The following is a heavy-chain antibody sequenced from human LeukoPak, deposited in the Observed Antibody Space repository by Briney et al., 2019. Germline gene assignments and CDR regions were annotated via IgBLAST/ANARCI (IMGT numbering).Heavy chain of an antibody. Sequence: GGSLRLSCAASGFTFSSYAMSWVRQAPGKGLEWVSAISGSGGSTYYADSVKGRFTISRDNSKNTLYLQMNSLRAEDTAVYYCATRNRYCSGGSCPFDYWGQGTLVTVSS. CDR1: GFTFSSYA. CDR3: ATRNRYCSGGSCPFDY. CDR2: ISGSGGST. V-gene: IGHV3-23*01. D-gene: IGHD2-15*01. J-gene: IGHJ4*02.